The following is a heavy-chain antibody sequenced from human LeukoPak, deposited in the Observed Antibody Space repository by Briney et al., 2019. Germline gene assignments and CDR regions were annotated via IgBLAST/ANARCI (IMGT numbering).Heavy chain of an antibody. J-gene: IGHJ4*02. D-gene: IGHD2-21*02. Sequence: GGSLRLSCAASGFTVSSNYMSWVRQAPGKGLEWVSVIYSGGSTYYADSVKGRFTISRDNSKNALYLQMNSLRVEDTAVYYCAGSLAYCGGDCRLGDYWGQGTLVTVSS. CDR3: AGSLAYCGGDCRLGDY. CDR1: GFTVSSNY. CDR2: IYSGGST. V-gene: IGHV3-66*01.